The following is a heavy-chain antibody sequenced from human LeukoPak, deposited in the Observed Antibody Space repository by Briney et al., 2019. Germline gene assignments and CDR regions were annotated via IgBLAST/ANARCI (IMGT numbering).Heavy chain of an antibody. J-gene: IGHJ6*02. CDR2: ISSSGSTI. CDR1: GFTFSSYW. V-gene: IGHV3-48*04. D-gene: IGHD5-12*01. CDR3: ARDREYSGYDSSMDV. Sequence: PGGSLRLSCAASGFTFSSYWMSWVRQAPGKGLEWVSYISSSGSTIYYADSVKGRFAISRDNAKNSLYLQMNSLRAEDTAVYYCARDREYSGYDSSMDVWGQGTTVTVSS.